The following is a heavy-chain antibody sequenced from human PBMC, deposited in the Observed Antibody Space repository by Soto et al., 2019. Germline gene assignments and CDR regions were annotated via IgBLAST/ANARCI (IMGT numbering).Heavy chain of an antibody. Sequence: QVQLQESGPGLVKPSGTLSLTCAVSGGSIGSSNWWSWVRQPPGKGLEWIGEIYHSGSTNYNPSLKSRVTISVDKSKNQFSLKLSSVTAADTAVYYCARRTRFWSGYYKFDYWGQGTLVTVSS. CDR1: GGSIGSSNW. J-gene: IGHJ4*02. CDR3: ARRTRFWSGYYKFDY. V-gene: IGHV4-4*02. D-gene: IGHD3-3*01. CDR2: IYHSGST.